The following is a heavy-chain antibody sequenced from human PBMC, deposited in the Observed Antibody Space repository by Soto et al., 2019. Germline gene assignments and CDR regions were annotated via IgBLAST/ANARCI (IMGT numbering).Heavy chain of an antibody. CDR2: IYWDDDK. Sequence: QITLKESGPTLVKPTQTLTLTCTVSGFSLTTRGVGVGWSRQPPGQDQACLALIYWDDDKRYSPSLQSRLSITKDTSKNQVVLTMTNVDPVDTATYYCAHIPNYYQYDWFDPWGQGTLVSVSS. CDR3: AHIPNYYQYDWFDP. J-gene: IGHJ5*02. V-gene: IGHV2-5*02. D-gene: IGHD3-16*01. CDR1: GFSLTTRGVG.